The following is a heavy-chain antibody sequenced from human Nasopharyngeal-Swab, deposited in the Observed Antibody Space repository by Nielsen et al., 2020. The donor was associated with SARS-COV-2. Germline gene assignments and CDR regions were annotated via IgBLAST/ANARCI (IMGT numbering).Heavy chain of an antibody. CDR2: ISSSSSTI. CDR3: AREHYYDSSGYYLLYYYYYMDV. CDR1: GFTFSSYS. J-gene: IGHJ6*03. Sequence: GGSLRLSCAASGFTFSSYSMNWVRQATGKGLEWVSYISSSSSTIYYADSVKGRFTISRDNAKNSLYLQMNSLRAEDTAVYYCAREHYYDSSGYYLLYYYYYMDVWGKGTTVTVSS. V-gene: IGHV3-48*01. D-gene: IGHD3-22*01.